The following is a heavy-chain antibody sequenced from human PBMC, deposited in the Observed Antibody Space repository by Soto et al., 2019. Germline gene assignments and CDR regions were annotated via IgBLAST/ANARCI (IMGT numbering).Heavy chain of an antibody. D-gene: IGHD5-18*01. Sequence: SVKVSCKASGGTFSMYAISGVGQTGLQGLDWMGGIIPIFGTANYAQKFQGRVTITADKSTSTAYMELSSLRSEDTAVYYCAREGGSYGRFDYWGQGTLVTVSS. V-gene: IGHV1-69*06. J-gene: IGHJ4*02. CDR2: IIPIFGTA. CDR1: GGTFSMYA. CDR3: AREGGSYGRFDY.